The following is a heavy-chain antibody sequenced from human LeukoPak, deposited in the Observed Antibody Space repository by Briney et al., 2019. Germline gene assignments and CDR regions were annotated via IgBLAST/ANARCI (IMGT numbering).Heavy chain of an antibody. CDR3: ARGRIVAPDY. Sequence: GGSLRLSCATSGFTFSSYSMNWVRQAPGKGLEWVSSISSSSSYIYYADSVKGRFTISRDNAKNSLYLQMNSLRAEDTAVYYCARGRIVAPDYWGQGTLVTVSS. J-gene: IGHJ4*02. V-gene: IGHV3-21*01. D-gene: IGHD5-12*01. CDR1: GFTFSSYS. CDR2: ISSSSSYI.